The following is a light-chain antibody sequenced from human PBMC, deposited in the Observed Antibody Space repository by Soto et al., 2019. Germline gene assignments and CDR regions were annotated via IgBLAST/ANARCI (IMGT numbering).Light chain of an antibody. CDR3: QQRSEWHPVL. Sequence: EIVLTQSPATLSLSPGERATLSCRASPSVSNYVAWYQQKPGQAPRLVIYQASKRATGIPDRFSGSGSGTDFTLTISSLEPEDVAVYYCQQRSEWHPVLFGPGTRVEIK. V-gene: IGKV3D-11*02. CDR1: PSVSNY. J-gene: IGKJ3*01. CDR2: QAS.